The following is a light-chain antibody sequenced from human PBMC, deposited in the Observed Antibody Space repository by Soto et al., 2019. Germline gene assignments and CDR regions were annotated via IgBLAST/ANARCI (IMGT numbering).Light chain of an antibody. Sequence: DIQMTQSPSSLSASVGDRVTITCRASQSIINYLNWYQQKPGKAPKLLIYSTSSLQSGVPSRFSGRGSGTDFSLIISSLQAEDVATYYCQQSYFTPLTFGGGTKVVIK. J-gene: IGKJ4*01. V-gene: IGKV1-39*01. CDR2: STS. CDR3: QQSYFTPLT. CDR1: QSIINY.